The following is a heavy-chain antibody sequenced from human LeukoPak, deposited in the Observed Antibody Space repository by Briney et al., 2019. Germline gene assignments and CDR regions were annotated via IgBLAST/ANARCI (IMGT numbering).Heavy chain of an antibody. J-gene: IGHJ3*02. CDR1: GGSISSYY. CDR3: ARERSINYYDSSGYPSDAFDI. CDR2: IYYSGST. Sequence: SETLSFICTVSGGSISSYYWSWIRQPPGKGLEWIGYIYYSGSTNYNPSLKSRVTISVDTSKNQFSLKLSSVTAADTAVYYCARERSINYYDSSGYPSDAFDIWGQGTMVTVSS. D-gene: IGHD3-22*01. V-gene: IGHV4-59*01.